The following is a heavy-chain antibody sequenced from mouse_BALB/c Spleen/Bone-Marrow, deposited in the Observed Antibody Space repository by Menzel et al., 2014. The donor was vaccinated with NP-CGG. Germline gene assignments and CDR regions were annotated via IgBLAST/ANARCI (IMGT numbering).Heavy chain of an antibody. CDR2: IDPANGNT. V-gene: IGHV14-3*02. Sequence: EMKLVDSGAELVKPGASVKLSCTASGFNIKDTYMHWVKQRPEQGLEWIGRIDPANGNTKYDPKFQGKATITADTSSNTAYLQLSSLTSEDTAVYYCASYYYGSSTFAYWGQGTLVTVSA. D-gene: IGHD1-1*01. CDR3: ASYYYGSSTFAY. CDR1: GFNIKDTY. J-gene: IGHJ3*01.